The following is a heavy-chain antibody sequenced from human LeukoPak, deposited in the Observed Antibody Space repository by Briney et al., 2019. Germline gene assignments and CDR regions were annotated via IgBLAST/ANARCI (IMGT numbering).Heavy chain of an antibody. D-gene: IGHD2-2*02. J-gene: IGHJ4*02. Sequence: GGSLRLSCAASGFTVSSNYMSWVRQAPGKGLEWVSVIYSGGSTYYADSVKGRFTISRHNSKNTLYLQMNSLRAEDTAVYYCARGSIWAAIPFDYWGQGTLVTVSS. V-gene: IGHV3-53*04. CDR3: ARGSIWAAIPFDY. CDR1: GFTVSSNY. CDR2: IYSGGST.